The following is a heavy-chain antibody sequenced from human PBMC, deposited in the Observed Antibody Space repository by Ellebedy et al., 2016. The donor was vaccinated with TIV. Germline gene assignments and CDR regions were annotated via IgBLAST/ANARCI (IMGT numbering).Heavy chain of an antibody. J-gene: IGHJ4*02. CDR2: ISTDGSST. D-gene: IGHD3-3*01. CDR1: GFTLRNYW. V-gene: IGHV3-74*03. CDR3: ASDPTTYLRSGHFDS. Sequence: GESLKISCAASGFTLRNYWMNWVRQAPGKGPVWVSRISTDGSSTAYADSVKGRFTISRDNAKNTLYLQMDSLRTDDTAVYYCASDPTTYLRSGHFDSWGQGILVTVSS.